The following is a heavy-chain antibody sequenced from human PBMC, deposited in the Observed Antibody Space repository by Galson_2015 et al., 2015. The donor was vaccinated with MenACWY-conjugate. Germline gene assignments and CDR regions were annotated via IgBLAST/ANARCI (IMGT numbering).Heavy chain of an antibody. CDR2: NSSTSGTI. V-gene: IGHV3-48*02. CDR3: ARNIEQWVASMDV. J-gene: IGHJ6*02. CDR1: GFTFSTYS. Sequence: SLRLSCAASGFTFSTYSMNWVRQAPGKGLEWISYNSSTSGTIYYADSVKGRFTISRDNAKNSLYLQMNSLRDEDTAVYYCARNIEQWVASMDVWGQGTTVTVSS. D-gene: IGHD6-19*01.